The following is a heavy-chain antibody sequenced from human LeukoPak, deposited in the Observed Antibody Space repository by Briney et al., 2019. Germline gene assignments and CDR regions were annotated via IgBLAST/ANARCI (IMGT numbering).Heavy chain of an antibody. J-gene: IGHJ4*02. CDR1: GYTFTSYG. D-gene: IGHD5-18*01. CDR3: ARTRGYSYAFDY. V-gene: IGHV1-18*01. CDR2: ISAYNGNT. Sequence: GASVKVSCKASGYTFTSYGISWVRQAPGQGLEWMGWISAYNGNTNYAQKFQGRVTMTRDTSISTAYMELSRLRSDDTAVYYCARTRGYSYAFDYWGQGTLVTVSS.